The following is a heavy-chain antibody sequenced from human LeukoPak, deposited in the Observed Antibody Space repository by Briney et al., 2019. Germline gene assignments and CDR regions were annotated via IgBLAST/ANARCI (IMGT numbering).Heavy chain of an antibody. V-gene: IGHV4-34*01. CDR3: ARGRGARRDIVVVPAARNWFDP. D-gene: IGHD2-2*01. CDR1: GGSFSGYY. J-gene: IGHJ5*02. Sequence: SETLSLTCAVYGGSFSGYYWSWIRQPPGKGLEWIGEINHSGSTNYNPSLKSRVTISVDTSKNQFSLKLTSVTAADTAVYYSARGRGARRDIVVVPAARNWFDPWGPRTLVTVSS. CDR2: INHSGST.